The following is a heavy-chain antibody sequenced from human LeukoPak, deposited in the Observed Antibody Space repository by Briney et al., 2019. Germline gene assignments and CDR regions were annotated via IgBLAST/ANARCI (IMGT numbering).Heavy chain of an antibody. J-gene: IGHJ4*02. CDR2: IYYSGST. V-gene: IGHV4-59*01. D-gene: IGHD3-22*01. Sequence: SETLSLTCTVSGGFISSYYWSWIRQPPGKGLEWIGYIYYSGSTNYNPSLKSRVTISVDTSKNQFSLKLSSVTAADTAVYYCAREKYYYDSSGYYYFDYWGQGTLVTVSS. CDR3: AREKYYYDSSGYYYFDY. CDR1: GGFISSYY.